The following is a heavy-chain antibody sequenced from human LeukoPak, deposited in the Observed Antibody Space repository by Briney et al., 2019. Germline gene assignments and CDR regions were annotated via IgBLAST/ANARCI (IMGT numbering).Heavy chain of an antibody. D-gene: IGHD5-12*01. J-gene: IGHJ4*02. Sequence: PGGSLRLSCAASGFTVSSNYMSWVRQAPGKGLEWVSIIYSGGSTFYADSVKGRFTISRDNSKNTLYLQMNSLRAEDTAVYYCAKLTSGWVVAAFDFWGQGTLVSVSS. CDR2: IYSGGST. V-gene: IGHV3-53*01. CDR1: GFTVSSNY. CDR3: AKLTSGWVVAAFDF.